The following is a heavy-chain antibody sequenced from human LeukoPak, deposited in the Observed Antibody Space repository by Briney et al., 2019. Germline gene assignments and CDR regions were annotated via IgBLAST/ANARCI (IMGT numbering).Heavy chain of an antibody. Sequence: GASVKVSWKASGGTFSSYAISWVRQAPGQGLEWMGRIIPIFGTANYAQKFQGRVTITTDESTSTAYMELSSLRSEDTAVYYCAREMGSSRKVYYFDYWGQGTLVTVSS. CDR3: AREMGSSRKVYYFDY. J-gene: IGHJ4*02. D-gene: IGHD1-26*01. CDR1: GGTFSSYA. CDR2: IIPIFGTA. V-gene: IGHV1-69*05.